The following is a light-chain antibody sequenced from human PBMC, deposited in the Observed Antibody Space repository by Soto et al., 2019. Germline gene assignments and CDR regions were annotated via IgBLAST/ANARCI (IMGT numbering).Light chain of an antibody. V-gene: IGKV3-20*01. CDR2: LAS. J-gene: IGKJ1*01. CDR1: QSVSSNS. CDR3: QQYGSSPRT. Sequence: EIVLTQSPGTLSLSPGDRATLSCRASQSVSSNSLAWYQQKPGQAPRLLIYLASIRATGIPGRFSGSGSGTDFTLTINRLEPEDFAVYYCQQYGSSPRTFGQGTKVEVK.